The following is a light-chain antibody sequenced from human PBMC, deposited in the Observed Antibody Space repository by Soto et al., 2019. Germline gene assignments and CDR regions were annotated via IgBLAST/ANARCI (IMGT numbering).Light chain of an antibody. CDR3: QQYYSYLT. V-gene: IGKV1-5*02. Sequence: DIQMTQIPSTLPASLGDTVTIICRASESISSWLAWYQQKPGKAPKLLIYAASTLQSGVPSRFSGSGSGTDFTLTISCLQSEDFATYYCQQYYSYLTFGGGTKVDIK. J-gene: IGKJ4*01. CDR1: ESISSW. CDR2: AAS.